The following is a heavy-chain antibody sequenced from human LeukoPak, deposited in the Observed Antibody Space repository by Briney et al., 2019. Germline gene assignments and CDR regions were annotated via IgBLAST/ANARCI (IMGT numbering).Heavy chain of an antibody. CDR3: ARDEGDGYNRD. CDR1: GYTFTSYG. J-gene: IGHJ4*02. D-gene: IGHD5-24*01. CDR2: ISAYNGNK. Sequence: GASVKVSCKASGYTFTSYGISWVRQAPGQGLEWMGWISAYNGNKNYAQKLQGRVTMTIDTSTSTAYMELRSLRSDNSAVYYCARDEGDGYNRDWGQRTLATVSS. V-gene: IGHV1-18*01.